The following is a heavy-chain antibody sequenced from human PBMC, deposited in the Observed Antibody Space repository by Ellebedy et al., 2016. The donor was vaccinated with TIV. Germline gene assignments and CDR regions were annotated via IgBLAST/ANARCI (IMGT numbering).Heavy chain of an antibody. CDR1: GGTLGSHA. CDR3: ARDQEWLRREKLDY. D-gene: IGHD5-12*01. V-gene: IGHV1-18*01. Sequence: AASVKVSCKASGGTLGSHAISWVRQAPGQGLEWLGWISVDNGNTKETQKLQGRLTMSTDTSTSTAYLELRSLRSDDTAVYYCARDQEWLRREKLDYWGQGTLVIVSS. CDR2: ISVDNGNT. J-gene: IGHJ4*02.